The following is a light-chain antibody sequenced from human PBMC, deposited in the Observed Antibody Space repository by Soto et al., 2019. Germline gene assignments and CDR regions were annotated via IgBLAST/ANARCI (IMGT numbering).Light chain of an antibody. CDR3: QQSYSTLTWT. CDR1: QSISRY. Sequence: DIQMTQSPSSLSASVGDRVTITCRASQSISRYLNWYQQKPGKAPKLPIYAASSLQSRVPSRFSGSESGTDFTLTISSLQPEDFATYYCQQSYSTLTWTFGQGTKVEIK. CDR2: AAS. J-gene: IGKJ1*01. V-gene: IGKV1-39*01.